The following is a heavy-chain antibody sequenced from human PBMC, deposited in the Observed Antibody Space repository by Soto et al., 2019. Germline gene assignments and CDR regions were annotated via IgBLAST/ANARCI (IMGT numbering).Heavy chain of an antibody. V-gene: IGHV3-74*01. CDR1: GFTLSGRS. CDR2: IDNAGTDS. CDR3: ARGWFGPDV. J-gene: IGHJ6*04. D-gene: IGHD3-10*01. Sequence: EVQLVESGGGLVQPGGSLRLSCAASGFTLSGRSMHWIRQAPGKGLVWVSGIDNAGTDSTYADSVKGRFTSSRDNAKNMLYLQMNSLRVADTAVYYCARGWFGPDVWGKGTTVTVSS.